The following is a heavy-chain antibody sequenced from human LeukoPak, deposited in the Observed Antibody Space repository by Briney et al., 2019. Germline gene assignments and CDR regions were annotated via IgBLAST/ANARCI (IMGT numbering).Heavy chain of an antibody. J-gene: IGHJ6*03. Sequence: SETLSLTCTVSAGSMRNHYWTWIRQSPGKGLEWIGYFYYTGASQSNPSLKSRATMSLDTSKNQFSLRLSSVTAADTAVYYCSRNYYLYYYMDVWGTGTTVTVSS. CDR2: FYYTGAS. CDR3: SRNYYLYYYMDV. V-gene: IGHV4-59*11. CDR1: AGSMRNHY.